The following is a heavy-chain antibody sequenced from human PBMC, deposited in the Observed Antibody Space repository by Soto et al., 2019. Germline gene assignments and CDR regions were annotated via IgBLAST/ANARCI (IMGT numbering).Heavy chain of an antibody. CDR3: AKDVGGSTVYYYYMDV. J-gene: IGHJ6*03. CDR2: IRGSDGST. V-gene: IGHV3-23*01. D-gene: IGHD2-15*01. Sequence: GSLRLSCAASGFTFSNYAMSWVRQAPGKELEWVSGIRGSDGSTSYADSVKGRFTISRDNSKNTLYLQMNSLRAEDAALYYCAKDVGGSTVYYYYMDVWGKGTTVTVSS. CDR1: GFTFSNYA.